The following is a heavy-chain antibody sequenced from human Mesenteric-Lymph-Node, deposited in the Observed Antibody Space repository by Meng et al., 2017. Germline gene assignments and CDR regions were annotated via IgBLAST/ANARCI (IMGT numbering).Heavy chain of an antibody. D-gene: IGHD3-22*01. J-gene: IGHJ4*01. CDR2: IYYSGST. V-gene: IGHV4-31*03. Sequence: QVQLQESGPGLVKPSQTLFLTCTVSGGSISSGGHSWSWIRQHPGKCLEWIAYIYYSGSTYYNPSLKSRVILSVDTSKNQFSLKLSSVTAADTAVYYCARVDSSGYFLDYWGQGTLVTVSS. CDR3: ARVDSSGYFLDY. CDR1: GGSISSGGHS.